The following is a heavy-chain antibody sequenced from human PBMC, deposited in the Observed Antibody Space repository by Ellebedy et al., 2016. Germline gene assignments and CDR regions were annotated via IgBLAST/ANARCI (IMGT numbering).Heavy chain of an antibody. Sequence: ASVKVSCXASAQTFNKNGFTWVRQAPGQGLEWMGWISTYNGETNYAQKLQGRVTMTTDTSSSTAYMELRSLRSDDTAVYYCARGGMLYCSSTYCVDYWGQGTLVTVSS. CDR3: ARGGMLYCSSTYCVDY. D-gene: IGHD2-2*01. CDR1: AQTFNKNG. CDR2: ISTYNGET. J-gene: IGHJ4*02. V-gene: IGHV1-18*01.